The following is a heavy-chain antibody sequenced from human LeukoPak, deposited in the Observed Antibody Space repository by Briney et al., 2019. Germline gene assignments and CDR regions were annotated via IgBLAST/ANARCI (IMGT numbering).Heavy chain of an antibody. CDR3: ARDQAGLRYGMDV. Sequence: SETLSLTCTVSGGSISSYDWSWLRQPAGKGLGWIGRIYTSGSTNYNPSLKSRVTMSVDTSKNQFSLNLNSVTAADTAVYYCARDQAGLRYGMDVWGQGTTVTVSS. CDR2: IYTSGST. J-gene: IGHJ6*02. V-gene: IGHV4-4*07. CDR1: GGSISSYD.